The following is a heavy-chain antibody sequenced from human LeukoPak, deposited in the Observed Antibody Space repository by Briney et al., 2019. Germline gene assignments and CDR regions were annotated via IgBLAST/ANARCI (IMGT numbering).Heavy chain of an antibody. Sequence: ASVKVSCKASGYTPTGYYFHWGRQAPGQGLEWMGWINPNTGATHSAQKFQGRITMTRDSSISTAYMDLSRLRSDDTAVYYCARDRVGSGWARPNYFEVGAQGPLVIVSS. CDR2: INPNTGAT. D-gene: IGHD6-19*01. CDR1: GYTPTGYY. V-gene: IGHV1-2*02. CDR3: ARDRVGSGWARPNYFEV. J-gene: IGHJ4*02.